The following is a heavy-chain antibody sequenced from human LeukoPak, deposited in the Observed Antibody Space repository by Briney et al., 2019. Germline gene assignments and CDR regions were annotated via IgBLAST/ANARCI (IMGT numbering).Heavy chain of an antibody. CDR2: INPNSGGT. CDR3: ATAGRGGSYGDYFDY. J-gene: IGHJ4*02. D-gene: IGHD1-26*01. V-gene: IGHV1-2*04. CDR1: GYTFTGYY. Sequence: ASVRLSCKASGYTFTGYYMHWVRQAPGQGLEWMGWINPNSGGTNYAQKFQGWVTMTRDTSISTAYMELSRLSSDDTAVYYCATAGRGGSYGDYFDYWGQGTLHTV.